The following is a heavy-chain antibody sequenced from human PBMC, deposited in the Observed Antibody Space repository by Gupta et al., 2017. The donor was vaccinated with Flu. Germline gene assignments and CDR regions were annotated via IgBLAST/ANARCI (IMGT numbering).Heavy chain of an antibody. CDR2: ISFSGTT. CDR3: ARSGSGLVSYMDV. Sequence: GLEWVGTISFSGTTYYNPSLKSRVTVSKDTSMNHFSLRLSSVTAADTAVYYCARSGSGLVSYMDVWGKGTTVTVSS. J-gene: IGHJ6*03. D-gene: IGHD3-10*01. V-gene: IGHV4-39*02.